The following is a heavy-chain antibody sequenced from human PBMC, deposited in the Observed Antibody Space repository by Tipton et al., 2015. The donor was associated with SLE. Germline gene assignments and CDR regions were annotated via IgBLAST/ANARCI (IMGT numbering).Heavy chain of an antibody. J-gene: IGHJ4*02. CDR1: GGSIGSSSYF. D-gene: IGHD4-23*01. CDR2: IYYSGST. Sequence: TLSLTCTVSGGSIGSSSYFWGWIRQPPGKGLEWIGSIYYSGSTYHNPSLKSRVTISGDTSKNQFSLKLSSVTAADTAVYYCARENGGNFGTYYFDYWGQGTLVTVSS. CDR3: ARENGGNFGTYYFDY. V-gene: IGHV4-39*07.